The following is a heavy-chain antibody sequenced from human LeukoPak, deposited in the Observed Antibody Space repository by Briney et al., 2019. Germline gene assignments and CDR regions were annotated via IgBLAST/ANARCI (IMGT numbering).Heavy chain of an antibody. D-gene: IGHD6-6*01. J-gene: IGHJ4*02. CDR3: VRTARLSDY. CDR1: GFTFRDHY. Sequence: PGGSLRLSCAASGFTFRDHYMSWIRQAPGKGLEWVSYISNDGTTINYADSVKGRFTVSRDNAKNSVYLQMSSLRVEDTAVYYCVRTARLSDYWGQGTLVTVSS. V-gene: IGHV3-11*04. CDR2: ISNDGTTI.